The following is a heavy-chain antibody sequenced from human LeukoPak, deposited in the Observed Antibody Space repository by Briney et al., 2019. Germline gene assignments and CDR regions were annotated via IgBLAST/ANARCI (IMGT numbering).Heavy chain of an antibody. V-gene: IGHV3-33*05. J-gene: IGHJ3*02. Sequence: PGGSLRLSCAASGFSFSIYGMHWVRQAPGRGLEWVAVISPDSSHRYTADSVKGRFTISRDNFRNTLYLDMNSLREEDSAVYYCATRSRKGGAFDIWGQGTMVTVSS. CDR1: GFSFSIYG. CDR3: ATRSRKGGAFDI. CDR2: ISPDSSHR. D-gene: IGHD1-26*01.